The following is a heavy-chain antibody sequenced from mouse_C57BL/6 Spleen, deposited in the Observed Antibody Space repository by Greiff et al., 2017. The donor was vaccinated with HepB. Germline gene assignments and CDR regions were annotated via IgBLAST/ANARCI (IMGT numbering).Heavy chain of an antibody. V-gene: IGHV5-9*01. Sequence: DVQLVESGGGLVKPGGSLKLSCAASGFTFSSYTMSWVRQTPEKRLEWVATISGGGGNTYYPDSVKGRFTISRDNAKNTLYLQMSSLRSEDTALYYCARTNLYYFDYWGQGTTLTVSS. D-gene: IGHD4-1*02. CDR1: GFTFSSYT. CDR3: ARTNLYYFDY. CDR2: ISGGGGNT. J-gene: IGHJ2*01.